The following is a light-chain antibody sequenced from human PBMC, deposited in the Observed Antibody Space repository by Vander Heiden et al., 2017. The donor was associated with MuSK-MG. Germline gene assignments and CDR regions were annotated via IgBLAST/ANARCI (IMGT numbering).Light chain of an antibody. CDR2: TTS. CDR3: QQRDNFPIT. CDR1: QSISNY. J-gene: IGKJ4*01. Sequence: DIQMTQSPSSLSASVGDRVTITCRASQSISNYLHWYQQKPGKAPTLLISTTSGLQSGVPSRFSGSGSGTNFTLTISRLQPEDFASYYCQQRDNFPITFGGGTKVEIK. V-gene: IGKV1-39*01.